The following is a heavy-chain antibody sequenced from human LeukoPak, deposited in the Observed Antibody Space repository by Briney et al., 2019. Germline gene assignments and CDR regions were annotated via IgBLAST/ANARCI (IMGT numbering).Heavy chain of an antibody. V-gene: IGHV3-23*01. D-gene: IGHD5-24*01. CDR2: IGGSGDRT. CDR1: GFTFDDYG. J-gene: IGHJ4*02. Sequence: PGGSLRLSCAASGFTFDDYGMSWVRQAPGKGLEWVSGIGGSGDRTYYADSVKGRFTISRDNSKNTLYLQMNSLRAEDTAVYYCAKDSRWLQFGDWGQGTLVTVSS. CDR3: AKDSRWLQFGD.